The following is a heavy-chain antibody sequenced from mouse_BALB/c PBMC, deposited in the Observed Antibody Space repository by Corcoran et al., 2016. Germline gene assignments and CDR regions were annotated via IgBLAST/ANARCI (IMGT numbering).Heavy chain of an antibody. J-gene: IGHJ1*01. CDR2: INTYTGEP. V-gene: IGHV9-1*02. CDR1: GYTFTNYG. D-gene: IGHD1-1*01. CDR3: ARRVLRDWYFDV. Sequence: QIQLVQSGPELKKPGETVKISCKASGYTFTNYGMNWVKQAPGKGLKWMGWINTYTGEPTYADDFKGRFAFSLETSASTAYLQINNLKNEDMATYFCARRVLRDWYFDVWGAGTTVTVSS.